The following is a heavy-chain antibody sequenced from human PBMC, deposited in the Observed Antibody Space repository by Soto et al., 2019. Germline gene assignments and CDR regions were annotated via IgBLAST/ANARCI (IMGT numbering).Heavy chain of an antibody. CDR3: AREGPDIAATIAYFDY. Sequence: ETRSVACSVSCGGIRSYYWRWIFECPGKGLEWIGYIYYSGSTNYNPSLKSRVTISADTSKNQFALKLSSVTAADTAVYYCAREGPDIAATIAYFDYWGQGTLVTVS. D-gene: IGHD5-12*01. J-gene: IGHJ4*02. CDR1: CGGIRSYY. CDR2: IYYSGST. V-gene: IGHV4-59*01.